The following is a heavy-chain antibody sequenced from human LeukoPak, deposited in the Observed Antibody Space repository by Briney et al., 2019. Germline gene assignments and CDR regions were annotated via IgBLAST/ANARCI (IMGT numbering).Heavy chain of an antibody. CDR1: GFTFSSFW. V-gene: IGHV3-7*05. Sequence: GGSLRLSCAASGFTFSSFWMTWVRQAPGKGLEWVANIKQDGSEKYYVDSVKGRFTISRDNAKNSLYLQTNSLRTEDTAVYYCARGIAVAEWGQGTLVTVSS. CDR3: ARGIAVAE. D-gene: IGHD6-19*01. J-gene: IGHJ4*02. CDR2: IKQDGSEK.